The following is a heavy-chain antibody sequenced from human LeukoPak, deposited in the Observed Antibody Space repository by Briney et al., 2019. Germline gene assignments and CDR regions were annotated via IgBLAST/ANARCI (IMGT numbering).Heavy chain of an antibody. CDR1: GGSISSYY. Sequence: PSETLSLTCTVSGGSISSYYWSWIRQPPGKGLEGIGYIYYSGSTNYNPSLKSRVTISVDTSKNQFSLKLSSVTAADTAVYYCARDLCGGDCYSHDAFDIWGQGTMVTVSS. CDR3: ARDLCGGDCYSHDAFDI. D-gene: IGHD2-21*02. V-gene: IGHV4-59*01. J-gene: IGHJ3*02. CDR2: IYYSGST.